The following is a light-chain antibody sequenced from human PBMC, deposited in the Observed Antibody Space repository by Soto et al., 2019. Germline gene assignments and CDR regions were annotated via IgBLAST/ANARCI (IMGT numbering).Light chain of an antibody. Sequence: QPVLTQPPSASGTPGQRVTMSCYGSGSNIGSNYVYWYQQLPGTAPRLLIYRNNERPSGVPDRFSGSKSGTSASLAISGLRSEDEADYYCAAWDDSLNGLVFGGGTKLTVL. J-gene: IGLJ3*02. CDR2: RNN. CDR1: GSNIGSNY. V-gene: IGLV1-47*01. CDR3: AAWDDSLNGLV.